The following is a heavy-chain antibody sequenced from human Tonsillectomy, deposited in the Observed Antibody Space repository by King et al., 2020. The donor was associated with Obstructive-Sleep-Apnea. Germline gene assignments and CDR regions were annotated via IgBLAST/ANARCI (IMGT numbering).Heavy chain of an antibody. D-gene: IGHD3-22*01. Sequence: QLQESGPGLVKPSQTLSLTCTVSGGSISSGGYYWSWICQPPGKGLEWSGYIYYSGSTYYNPSLKSRVTISVDTSKNQFSLKLSSVTAADTAVYYCARSSITMIVVPPFDYWGQGTLVTVSS. CDR2: IYYSGST. CDR1: GGSISSGGYY. V-gene: IGHV4-31*03. CDR3: ARSSITMIVVPPFDY. J-gene: IGHJ4*02.